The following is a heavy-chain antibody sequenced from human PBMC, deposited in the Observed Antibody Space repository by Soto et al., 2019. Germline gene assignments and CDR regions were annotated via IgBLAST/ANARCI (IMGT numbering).Heavy chain of an antibody. J-gene: IGHJ6*02. CDR3: ARTSAAGKYYYGMDV. CDR1: GYRFTSYW. CDR2: IYPGDSDT. Sequence: GGSLKFSCIASGYRFTSYWIGCVGQVPGKGLEWMGIIYPGDSDTRYSPSFQGQVTISADKSISTAYLQWSSLKASDTAMYYCARTSAAGKYYYGMDVWGQGTTVTVSS. V-gene: IGHV5-51*03. D-gene: IGHD6-13*01.